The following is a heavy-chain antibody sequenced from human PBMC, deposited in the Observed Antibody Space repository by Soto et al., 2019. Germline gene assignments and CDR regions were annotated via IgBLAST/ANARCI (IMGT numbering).Heavy chain of an antibody. V-gene: IGHV3-23*01. J-gene: IGHJ4*02. CDR2: IGGYGHTT. D-gene: IGHD4-17*01. CDR3: VKGGPTVIYFDH. Sequence: EVQLLESGGGLVQPGGSLRLSCAASGFSFGSYAMTWVRQAPGKGLEWVSSIGGYGHTTHYAEFVQGRFIISRDDSKKTMDLQMNRLRVEDTAVYYCVKGGPTVIYFDHWGQGTLVSVSS. CDR1: GFSFGSYA.